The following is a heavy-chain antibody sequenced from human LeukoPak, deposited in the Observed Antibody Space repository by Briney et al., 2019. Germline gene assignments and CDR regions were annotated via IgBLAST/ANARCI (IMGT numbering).Heavy chain of an antibody. D-gene: IGHD3-3*02. CDR1: GFTFSSGS. CDR3: VLASQSIQGREYFQH. Sequence: GGSLRLSCVASGFTFSSGSMYWVRQAPGKGLEYVSAISSNSESTHYGSSVKGRFTISRDNSKNTLFLHMGSLRPEDMALYYCVLASQSIQGREYFQHWGQGTLVSVSS. V-gene: IGHV3-64*01. CDR2: ISSNSEST. J-gene: IGHJ1*01.